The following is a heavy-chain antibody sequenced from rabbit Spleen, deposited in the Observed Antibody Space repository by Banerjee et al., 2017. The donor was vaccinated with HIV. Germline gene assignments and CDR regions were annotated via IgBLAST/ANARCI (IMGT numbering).Heavy chain of an antibody. D-gene: IGHD8-1*01. CDR1: GFSFSSSDY. V-gene: IGHV1S40*01. J-gene: IGHJ6*01. CDR2: INTATGKG. Sequence: QSLEESGGDLVKPGTSLTLTCTASGFSFSSSDYMCWVRQAPGKGLEWIACINTATGKGVYASWAKGRFTISRTSSTTVTLQMTSLTAADTATYFCARDTGTSFSTYGMDLWGQGPCHRL. CDR3: ARDTGTSFSTYGMDL.